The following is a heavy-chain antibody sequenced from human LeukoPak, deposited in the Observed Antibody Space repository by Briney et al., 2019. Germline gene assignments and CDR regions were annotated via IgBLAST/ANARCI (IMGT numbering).Heavy chain of an antibody. Sequence: GGSLRLSCSASGFTFNNYAMSWVRQAPGKGLEWVSIINNSGGSTYYADPVKGRFTISRDLSKNTLYLQMNSLRAEDTALYYCARKYSGTNPFDYWGQGTLVTVSS. D-gene: IGHD1-26*01. CDR3: ARKYSGTNPFDY. V-gene: IGHV3-23*01. CDR2: INNSGGST. CDR1: GFTFNNYA. J-gene: IGHJ4*02.